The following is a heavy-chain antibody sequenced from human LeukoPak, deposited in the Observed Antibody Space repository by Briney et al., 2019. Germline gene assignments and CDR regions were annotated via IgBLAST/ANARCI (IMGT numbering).Heavy chain of an antibody. D-gene: IGHD5-18*01. CDR3: ARGGDTAMVLDAFDI. V-gene: IGHV3-7*01. Sequence: GGSLRLSCAASGFTFSSYWMSWVRQAPGKGLEWVANIKQDGSEKYYVDSVKGRFTISRDNAKNSLYLQMNSLRAEDTAVYYCARGGDTAMVLDAFDIWGQGTMVTVSS. CDR1: GFTFSSYW. CDR2: IKQDGSEK. J-gene: IGHJ3*02.